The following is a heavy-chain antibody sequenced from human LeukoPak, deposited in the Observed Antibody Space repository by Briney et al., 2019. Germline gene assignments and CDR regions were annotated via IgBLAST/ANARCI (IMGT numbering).Heavy chain of an antibody. CDR2: ITGSAGST. CDR3: AKGLYYLDY. V-gene: IGHV3-23*01. Sequence: GWSLRLSWAASGFTFSSYAMTWVRQAPGKGLEWVSGITGSAGSTYYADSVKGRFTISRDNSKNTLYLQMNSLRAEDTAVYYCAKGLYYLDYWGQGTLVTVSS. J-gene: IGHJ4*02. CDR1: GFTFSSYA.